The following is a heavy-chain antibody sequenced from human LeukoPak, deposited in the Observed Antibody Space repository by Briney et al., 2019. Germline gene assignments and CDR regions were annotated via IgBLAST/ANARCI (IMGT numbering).Heavy chain of an antibody. D-gene: IGHD3-16*01. V-gene: IGHV4-61*02. CDR2: IYASGTT. Sequence: PSETLSLTCTVSGAPISSGGDYWTWIRQPAGKGLEWVGLIYASGTTKYNPSLKSRLTISLDTSKNQFPLKLTSVTAADTAVYFCARVLWDWGQGTLVTVST. CDR3: ARVLWD. J-gene: IGHJ4*02. CDR1: GAPISSGGDY.